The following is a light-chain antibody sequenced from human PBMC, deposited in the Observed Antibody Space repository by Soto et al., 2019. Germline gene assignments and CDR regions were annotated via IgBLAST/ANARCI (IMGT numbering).Light chain of an antibody. CDR1: SSDVGGYNY. V-gene: IGLV2-14*01. Sequence: QSVLTQPASVSGSPGQSITISCTGTSSDVGGYNYVSWYQQHPGKAPKLMIYDVTNRPSGVSNRFSGSKSGNTASLTISGLQAEDEADYYCGSYTTRSTPLYVFGIGTKVTVL. CDR3: GSYTTRSTPLYV. J-gene: IGLJ1*01. CDR2: DVT.